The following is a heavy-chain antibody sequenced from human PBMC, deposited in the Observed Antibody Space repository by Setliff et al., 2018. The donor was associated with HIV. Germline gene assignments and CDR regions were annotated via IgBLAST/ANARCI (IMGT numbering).Heavy chain of an antibody. V-gene: IGHV5-51*01. CDR3: VRRTWSDVRMDT. Sequence: PGESLKISCKGPEYDFTNYWIGWVRQMPGRGLEWLGITYPAASHTIYSPSFQGQVTISVDTSITTVYLQWSSLKASDSAMYYCVRRTWSDVRMDTWGQGTLVTVSS. CDR2: TYPAASHT. CDR1: EYDFTNYW. J-gene: IGHJ5*02. D-gene: IGHD1-1*01.